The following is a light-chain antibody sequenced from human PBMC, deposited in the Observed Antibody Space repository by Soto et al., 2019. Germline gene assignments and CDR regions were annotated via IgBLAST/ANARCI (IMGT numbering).Light chain of an antibody. CDR1: QAITNN. CDR3: QQVKSYPRT. V-gene: IGKV1-9*01. J-gene: IGKJ4*01. CDR2: QES. Sequence: DIQLTQSPVFLSASVGDRVTITCRARQAITNNLAWYQQNPGKPPRLLIYQESTLQSGVPSRFSGSKSGTQFTLTIDSLQPEDFATYYCQQVKSYPRTFGGGTKVEIK.